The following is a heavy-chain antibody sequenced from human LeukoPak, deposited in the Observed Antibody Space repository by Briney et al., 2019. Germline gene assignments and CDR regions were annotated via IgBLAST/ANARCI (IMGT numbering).Heavy chain of an antibody. V-gene: IGHV1-18*01. CDR2: MSALNGNT. D-gene: IGHD4-17*01. CDR1: GYTFTNYG. Sequence: ASVKVSCRASGYTFTNYGISWVRQAPGQGLEWMGWMSALNGNTNYQHKFQGRVTMTTDTSKNTAYMELRSLRSDDTAMYYCARDSALLNNGDWYGGSDYWGQGTLVTVSS. CDR3: ARDSALLNNGDWYGGSDY. J-gene: IGHJ4*02.